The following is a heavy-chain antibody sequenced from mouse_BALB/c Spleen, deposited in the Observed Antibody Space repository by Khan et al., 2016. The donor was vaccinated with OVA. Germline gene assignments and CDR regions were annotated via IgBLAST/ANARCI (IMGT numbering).Heavy chain of an antibody. CDR3: ASRLPPYYYSLDY. Sequence: QVQLQQSGAELAKPGASVRMSCKASGYTFTNYWMHWVKQRPGQGLEWIGYINPDSYYTAYTQMFKDKATLTAEKYSNTDYIQLRSLTSEDSAVYDCASRLPPYYYSLDYWGQGTSVTVSS. CDR1: GYTFTNYW. CDR2: INPDSYYT. D-gene: IGHD3-2*02. V-gene: IGHV1-7*01. J-gene: IGHJ4*01.